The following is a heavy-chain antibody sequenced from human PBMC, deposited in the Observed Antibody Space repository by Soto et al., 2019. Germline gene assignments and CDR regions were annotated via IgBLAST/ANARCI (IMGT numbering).Heavy chain of an antibody. V-gene: IGHV4-31*03. CDR3: ARGQLTVPTSCPAYDY. D-gene: IGHD2-2*01. J-gene: IGHJ4*02. CDR2: IYYSGST. Sequence: PSETLSLTCTVSGGSISSGGYYWSWIRQHPGKGLEWIGYIYYSGSTYYNPSLKSRVTISVDTSKNQFSLKLSSVTAADTAVYYCARGQLTVPTSCPAYDYWGQGTLVTVSS. CDR1: GGSISSGGYY.